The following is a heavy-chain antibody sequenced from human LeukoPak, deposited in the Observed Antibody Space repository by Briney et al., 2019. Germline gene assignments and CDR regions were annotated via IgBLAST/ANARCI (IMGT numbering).Heavy chain of an antibody. V-gene: IGHV3-21*04. Sequence: GGSLRLSCAASGFIFSSYSMNWVRQAPGKGLEWVSSISSSSSYIYYADSVKGRFTISRDDAKNSLYLQMNSLRAEDTAVYYCTGNYYGSGSYADFDYWGQGTLVTVSS. D-gene: IGHD3-10*01. J-gene: IGHJ4*02. CDR1: GFIFSSYS. CDR2: ISSSSSYI. CDR3: TGNYYGSGSYADFDY.